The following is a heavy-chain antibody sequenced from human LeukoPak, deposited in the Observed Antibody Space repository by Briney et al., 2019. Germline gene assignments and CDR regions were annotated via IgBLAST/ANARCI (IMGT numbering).Heavy chain of an antibody. CDR1: GFTFGDYA. CDR3: SRGRFGVIDRAHMDV. V-gene: IGHV3-49*04. Sequence: PGGSLRLSCTASGFTFGDYAMTWVRQAPGKGLEWVGFIRSKAYGGTTEYAASVKGRFTISRDDSNSIAYLQMNGLKTEDTAVYYCSRGRFGVIDRAHMDVWGQGTTVTVSS. J-gene: IGHJ6*02. CDR2: IRSKAYGGTT. D-gene: IGHD3-10*01.